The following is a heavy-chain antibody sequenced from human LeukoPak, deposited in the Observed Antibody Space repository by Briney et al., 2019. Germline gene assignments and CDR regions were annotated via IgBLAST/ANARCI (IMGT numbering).Heavy chain of an antibody. CDR2: IYPGDSDT. J-gene: IGHJ5*02. Sequence: GESLKISCKGSGYSFTSYWIGWVRQMPGKGLVWMGIIYPGDSDTRYSPSFQGQVTISADKSISTAYLQWSSLKASDTAMYYCARKYSNTFNWFDPWGQGTLVTVSS. CDR3: ARKYSNTFNWFDP. D-gene: IGHD6-6*01. CDR1: GYSFTSYW. V-gene: IGHV5-51*01.